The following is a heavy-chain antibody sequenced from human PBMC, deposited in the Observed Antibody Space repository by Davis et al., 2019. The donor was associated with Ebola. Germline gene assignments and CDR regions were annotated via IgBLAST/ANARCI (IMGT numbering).Heavy chain of an antibody. J-gene: IGHJ6*02. V-gene: IGHV3-23*01. Sequence: GESLKISCAASGFTFSTYSMNWVRQAPGKGLEWVSGIGGTGGTTNYADSVKGRFTISRDIFKNTLYLQMNSLRAEDTAVYYCAKGGTVYYYYGMDVWGQGTTVTVSS. CDR2: IGGTGGTT. CDR1: GFTFSTYS. CDR3: AKGGTVYYYYGMDV.